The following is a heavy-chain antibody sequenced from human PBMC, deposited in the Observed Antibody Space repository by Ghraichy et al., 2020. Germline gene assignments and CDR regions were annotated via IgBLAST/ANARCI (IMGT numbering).Heavy chain of an antibody. CDR1: GGSISSGDYY. D-gene: IGHD1-26*01. Sequence: SQTLSLTCSVSGGSISSGDYYWSWIRQSPGKGLEWIGYVYKSGSTYYNPSLSGRLTLSIDTSRNHFSLELTSVTAADTAVYYCARMRSYYANWYFDIWGRGSLATVSS. CDR2: VYKSGST. J-gene: IGHJ2*01. V-gene: IGHV4-30-4*01. CDR3: ARMRSYYANWYFDI.